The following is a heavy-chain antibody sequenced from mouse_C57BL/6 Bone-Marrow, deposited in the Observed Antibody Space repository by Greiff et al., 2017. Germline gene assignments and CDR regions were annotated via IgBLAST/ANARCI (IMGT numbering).Heavy chain of an antibody. J-gene: IGHJ1*03. Sequence: VQLQQPGAELVKPGASVKLSCKASGYTFTSYWMHWVKQRPGQGLEWIGMIHPNSGSTNYNEKFKSKATLTVDKSSSTAYMQLSRLTSDDSAVYYCAIYYGSSYWYFDVWGTGTTVTVSS. CDR2: IHPNSGST. D-gene: IGHD1-1*01. V-gene: IGHV1-64*01. CDR3: AIYYGSSYWYFDV. CDR1: GYTFTSYW.